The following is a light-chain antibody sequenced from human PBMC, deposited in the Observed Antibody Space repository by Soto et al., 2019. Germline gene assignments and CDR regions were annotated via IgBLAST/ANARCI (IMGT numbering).Light chain of an antibody. CDR1: QSVRSSY. Sequence: EIVLTQSPGTLSLSPGERATLSCRASQSVRSSYLAWYQQKPGQAPRLLIYGASSRATGIPDRFSGSGSGTYFPLTFSRLEPEDSAVYYCQQYDTSSWTFGQGTKVEIK. J-gene: IGKJ1*01. V-gene: IGKV3-20*01. CDR3: QQYDTSSWT. CDR2: GAS.